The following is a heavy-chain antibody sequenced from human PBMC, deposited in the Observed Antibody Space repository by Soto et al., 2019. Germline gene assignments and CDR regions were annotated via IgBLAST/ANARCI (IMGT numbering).Heavy chain of an antibody. V-gene: IGHV1-8*01. CDR3: AKVEGFLPAFDY. Sequence: QVQLVQSGADVKKPGTSMKVSCKASGYSFTRYDINWVRQVPGQGLEWMGWMNPNSGNTGYAQKFQGRVTWTRNTSMATAYLELSNLRPDDTAVYYCAKVEGFLPAFDYWGQGNLVNVSS. J-gene: IGHJ4*02. CDR1: GYSFTRYD. CDR2: MNPNSGNT.